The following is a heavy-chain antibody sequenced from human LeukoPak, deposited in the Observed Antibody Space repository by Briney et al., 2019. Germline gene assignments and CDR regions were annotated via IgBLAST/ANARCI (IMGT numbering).Heavy chain of an antibody. D-gene: IGHD6-19*01. CDR3: AKDISIWQWLVQEFFDY. Sequence: GGSLRLSCAASGFAFSTYAMTWVRQAPGKGLEWVSISSDRTYYADSVKGRFTISRDNSKNTLYLQMNSLRAEDTAVYYCAKDISIWQWLVQEFFDYWGQGTLVTVSS. CDR1: GFAFSTYA. J-gene: IGHJ4*02. V-gene: IGHV3-23*01. CDR2: SSDRT.